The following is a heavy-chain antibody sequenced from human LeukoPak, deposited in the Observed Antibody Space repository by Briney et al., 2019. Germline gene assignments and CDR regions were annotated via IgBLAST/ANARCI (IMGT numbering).Heavy chain of an antibody. CDR2: ISAYNGDK. J-gene: IGHJ3*02. Sequence: GASVKVSCKASGYTFNNYGITWVRQAPGQGLEWMGWISAYNGDKNYAQKLQGRVTMTTDTSTKTAYMELRSLSSDDTAVYYCARDLFYCTNGVCRQTDPDAFDIWGQGTMVTVSS. V-gene: IGHV1-18*01. CDR1: GYTFNNYG. CDR3: ARDLFYCTNGVCRQTDPDAFDI. D-gene: IGHD2-8*01.